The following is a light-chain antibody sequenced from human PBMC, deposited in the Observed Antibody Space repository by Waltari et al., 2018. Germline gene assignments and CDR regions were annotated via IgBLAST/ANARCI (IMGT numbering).Light chain of an antibody. CDR3: QQYNSYST. CDR2: GTS. V-gene: IGKV1-5*03. J-gene: IGKJ4*01. Sequence: IQMTQSPSTLSASVGDRVTISCRASRTIRTWLAWYQQKQGKAPKLLIYGTSSLESGVSSRFSGSGSGTVFTLTISSLQPDDFATYYCQQYNSYSTFGGGTKVEIK. CDR1: RTIRTW.